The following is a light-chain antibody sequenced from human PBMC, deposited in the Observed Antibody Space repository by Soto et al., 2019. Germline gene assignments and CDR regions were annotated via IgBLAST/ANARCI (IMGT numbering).Light chain of an antibody. Sequence: DIQMTQSPSTLSASVGDRVTITCRASQSISYWLAWYQQKPGKAPKLLIYMASTLKSGVPSRFSGSGSGTEFTLTISSLQPDDFATYYCQHYNSYSEAFGQGTKVDIK. CDR1: QSISYW. CDR2: MAS. CDR3: QHYNSYSEA. J-gene: IGKJ1*01. V-gene: IGKV1-5*03.